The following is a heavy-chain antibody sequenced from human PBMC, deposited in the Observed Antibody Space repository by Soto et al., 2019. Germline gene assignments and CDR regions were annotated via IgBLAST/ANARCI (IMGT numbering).Heavy chain of an antibody. CDR1: GFTFSSYA. CDR3: AKPPVAGMREAYYFDY. J-gene: IGHJ4*02. CDR2: ISGSGGST. V-gene: IGHV3-23*01. D-gene: IGHD6-19*01. Sequence: GGSLRLSCAASGFTFSSYAMSWVRQAPGKGLEWVSAISGSGGSTYYADSVKGRFTISRDNSKNTLYLQMNSLRAEDTAVYYCAKPPVAGMREAYYFDYWGQGTLVTVSS.